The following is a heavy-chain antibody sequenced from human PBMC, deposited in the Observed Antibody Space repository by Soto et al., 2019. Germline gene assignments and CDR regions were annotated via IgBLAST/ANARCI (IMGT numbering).Heavy chain of an antibody. J-gene: IGHJ6*02. CDR1: GGTFSSYA. V-gene: IGHV1-69*01. CDR2: IIPIFGTA. Sequence: QVQLVQSGAEVKKPGSSVKVSCKASGGTFSSYAISWVRQAPVQGLEWMGGIIPIFGTANYAQKFQGRVTITADESPSTAYMELSSLRSEDTAVYYCARPDRDGYKTYGMDVWGQGTTVTVSS. D-gene: IGHD5-12*01. CDR3: ARPDRDGYKTYGMDV.